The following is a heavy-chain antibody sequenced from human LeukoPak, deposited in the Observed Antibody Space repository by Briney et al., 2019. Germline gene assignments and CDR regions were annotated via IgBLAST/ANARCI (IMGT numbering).Heavy chain of an antibody. V-gene: IGHV1-69*01. CDR1: GGTFSSNA. J-gene: IGHJ3*02. Sequence: SVKVSCKASGGTFSSNAISGVRQAPGQGLEWMGGIIPIFGTANYAQKFQGRVTITADESTSTAYMELSSLRSEDTAVYYCARGAYPQSLHRRAHSSSSPYDAFDIWGQGTMVTVSS. CDR3: ARGAYPQSLHRRAHSSSSPYDAFDI. D-gene: IGHD6-6*01. CDR2: IIPIFGTA.